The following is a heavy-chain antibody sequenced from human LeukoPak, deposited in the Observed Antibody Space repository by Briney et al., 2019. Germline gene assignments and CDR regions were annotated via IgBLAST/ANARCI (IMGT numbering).Heavy chain of an antibody. CDR1: GYTFTAYY. J-gene: IGHJ5*02. CDR2: INPNSGGT. Sequence: ASVKVSFKASGYTFTAYYLHWVRQAPGQGLEWMGWINPNSGGTNYAQRFQGRVTMTRDTSITTAYMELSRLNSDDTAVYFCARPGYYYNYFDPWGQGTLVTVSS. CDR3: ARPGYYYNYFDP. D-gene: IGHD3-22*01. V-gene: IGHV1-2*02.